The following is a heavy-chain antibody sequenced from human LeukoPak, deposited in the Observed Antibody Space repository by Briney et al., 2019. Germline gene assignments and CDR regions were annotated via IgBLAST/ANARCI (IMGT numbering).Heavy chain of an antibody. CDR2: IYHSGYT. CDR3: ARSSMFRGVTVDY. Sequence: SETLSLTCTVSGGSINSSSYYWGWIRQPPGEALEWIGSIYHSGYTYYNPSLKSRVTIAVDTSKSQFSLKLSSVTAADTAVYYCARSSMFRGVTVDYWGQGTLVTVSS. CDR1: GGSINSSSYY. D-gene: IGHD3-10*01. V-gene: IGHV4-39*01. J-gene: IGHJ4*02.